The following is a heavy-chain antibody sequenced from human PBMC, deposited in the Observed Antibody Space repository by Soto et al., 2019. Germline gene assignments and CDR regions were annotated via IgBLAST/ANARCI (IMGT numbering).Heavy chain of an antibody. Sequence: QVQLVQSGPEVKKPGASVKVSCKASGYTFTNYGFNWVRQAPGQGLEWMGWSSAYNEHTKYSQIVQARVIMTTDTSTSTAYMELRSLTSDDTAVYYWAREGDGTNPLGYWGQGTLVTVSS. CDR3: AREGDGTNPLGY. V-gene: IGHV1-18*01. CDR2: SSAYNEHT. D-gene: IGHD3-16*01. J-gene: IGHJ4*02. CDR1: GYTFTNYG.